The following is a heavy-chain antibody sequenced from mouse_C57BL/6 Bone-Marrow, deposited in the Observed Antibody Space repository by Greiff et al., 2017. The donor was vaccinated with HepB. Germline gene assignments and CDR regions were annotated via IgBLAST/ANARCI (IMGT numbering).Heavy chain of an antibody. CDR1: GYTFTSYG. CDR3: ARGYGNSWFAY. CDR2: IYPRSGNT. J-gene: IGHJ3*01. V-gene: IGHV1-81*01. D-gene: IGHD2-10*02. Sequence: VQLQQSGAELARPGASVKLSCKASGYTFTSYGISWVKQRTGQGLEWIGEIYPRSGNTYYNEKFKGKATLTADKSSSTAYMELRSLTSEDSAVYFCARGYGNSWFAYWGQGTLVTVSA.